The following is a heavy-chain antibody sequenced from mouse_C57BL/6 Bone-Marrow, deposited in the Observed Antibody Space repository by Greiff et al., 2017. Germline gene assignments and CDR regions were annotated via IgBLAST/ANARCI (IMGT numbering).Heavy chain of an antibody. D-gene: IGHD1-1*01. CDR1: GFTFSSYG. V-gene: IGHV5-6*01. CDR2: ISSGGSYT. J-gene: IGHJ4*01. Sequence: EVQLVESGGDLVKPGGSLKLSCAASGFTFSSYGMSWVRQTPDKRLEWVATISSGGSYTYYPDSVKGRFTISRDNAKNTLYLQRSSLRSEDTAMYYCARLRGITTVAPHYYAMDYWGQGTSVTVSS. CDR3: ARLRGITTVAPHYYAMDY.